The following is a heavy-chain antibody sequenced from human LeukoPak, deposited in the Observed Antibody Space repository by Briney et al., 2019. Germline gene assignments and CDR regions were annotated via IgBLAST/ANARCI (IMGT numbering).Heavy chain of an antibody. J-gene: IGHJ6*03. D-gene: IGHD3-10*01. CDR1: GFTFSSYW. Sequence: GGSLRLSCAASGFTFSSYWMSWVRQAPGKGLEWEANIKQDGSEKYYVDSVKGRFTISRDNAKNSLYLQMNSLRAEDTAVYYCARVDLWDSMVGYYYYYYMYVWGKGTTVTVSS. CDR2: IKQDGSEK. V-gene: IGHV3-7*01. CDR3: ARVDLWDSMVGYYYYYYMYV.